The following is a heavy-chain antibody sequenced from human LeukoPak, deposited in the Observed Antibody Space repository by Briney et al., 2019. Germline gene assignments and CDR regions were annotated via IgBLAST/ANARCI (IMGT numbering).Heavy chain of an antibody. V-gene: IGHV3-30*02. CDR3: AKVFDSSSGPFDY. D-gene: IGHD6-25*01. CDR1: GFTFSDYG. Sequence: PEGSLRLSCAASGFTFSDYGMHWVRQAPGKGLEWVAFLRYDGNYEYYADSVKGRFTISRANSKNTLYLQMNSLRAEDTAVYFCAKVFDSSSGPFDYWGQGTLVTVSS. J-gene: IGHJ4*02. CDR2: LRYDGNYE.